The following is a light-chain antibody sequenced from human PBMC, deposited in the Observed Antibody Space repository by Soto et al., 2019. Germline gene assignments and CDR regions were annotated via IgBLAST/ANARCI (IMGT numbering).Light chain of an antibody. Sequence: EIVLTQSPGTLSLSRGERATLSCRASQSVSSSYLAWDQQKPVQSLRLLIYGASRSATGIPDRFSGSGSGTDFTLPISRRGHEGFAVYYCSQYGGSRTCGHRAKGEIK. CDR2: GAS. V-gene: IGKV3-20*01. J-gene: IGKJ1*01. CDR3: SQYGGSRT. CDR1: QSVSSSY.